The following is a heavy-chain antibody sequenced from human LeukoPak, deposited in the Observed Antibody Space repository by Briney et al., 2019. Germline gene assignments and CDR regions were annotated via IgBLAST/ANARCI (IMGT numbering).Heavy chain of an antibody. CDR1: GDSISGYY. CDR2: INHSGST. Sequence: KPSETLSLTCTVSGDSISGYYWSWIRQPPGKGLEWIGEINHSGSTNYNPSLKSRVTISVDTSKNQFSLKLSSVTAADTAVYYCARGFGYCSSTSCKGYYYYYYGMDVWGQGTTVTVSS. D-gene: IGHD2-2*03. J-gene: IGHJ6*02. V-gene: IGHV4-34*01. CDR3: ARGFGYCSSTSCKGYYYYYYGMDV.